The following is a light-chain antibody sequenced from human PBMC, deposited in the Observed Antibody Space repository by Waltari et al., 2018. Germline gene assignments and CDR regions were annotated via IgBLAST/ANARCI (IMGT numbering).Light chain of an antibody. Sequence: DIVMTQTPLSLPISPGEPASISCRSSQSLLNSNGNTYLHWYLQKPGQSPQLLIYGGSNRASGVPDRVSGTGSGTDFTLKISKVEAEDVGIYYCVQAITFPLTFGGGTKVEIK. CDR3: VQAITFPLT. CDR1: QSLLNSNGNTY. V-gene: IGKV2-40*01. CDR2: GGS. J-gene: IGKJ4*01.